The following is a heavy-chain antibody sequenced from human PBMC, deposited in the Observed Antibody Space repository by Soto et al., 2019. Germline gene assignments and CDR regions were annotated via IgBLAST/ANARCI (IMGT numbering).Heavy chain of an antibody. J-gene: IGHJ4*02. V-gene: IGHV3-30*18. CDR2: ISYDGSNK. CDR3: AKDRIARVVVAPSDY. Sequence: QVQLVESGGGVVQPGRSLRLSCAASGFTFSSYGMHWVRQAPGKGLEWVAVISYDGSNKYYADSVKGRFTISRDNSKNTLYLQMNSLRAEDTAVYYCAKDRIARVVVAPSDYWCQGTLVTVSS. D-gene: IGHD2-15*01. CDR1: GFTFSSYG.